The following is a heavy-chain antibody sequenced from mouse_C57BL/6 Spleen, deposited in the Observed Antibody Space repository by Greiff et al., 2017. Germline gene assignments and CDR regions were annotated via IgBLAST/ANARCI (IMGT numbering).Heavy chain of an antibody. CDR1: GFSLTSYG. D-gene: IGHD4-1*01. Sequence: VQLQQSGPGLVQPSPCLTITCTASGFSLTSYGVHWVRQSPGKGLEWLGVIWSGGSADYNAAFISRLSISKDKSKSQVFFKMNSLQADDTAIYYCARAQTGAWFAYWGQGTLVTVSA. CDR2: IWSGGSA. J-gene: IGHJ3*01. CDR3: ARAQTGAWFAY. V-gene: IGHV2-2*01.